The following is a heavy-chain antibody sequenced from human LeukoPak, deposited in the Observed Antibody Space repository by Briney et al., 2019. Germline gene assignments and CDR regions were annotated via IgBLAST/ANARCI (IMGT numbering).Heavy chain of an antibody. Sequence: ASVKVSYKASGYTFTGYYMHWVRQAPAQGLEWMGWINPNSGGTNYAQKFQGRVTMTRDTSISTAYMELSSLRSEDTAVYYCARVSYYYDSSQGFDYYYMDVWGKGPTVTVSS. V-gene: IGHV1-2*02. J-gene: IGHJ6*03. CDR3: ARVSYYYDSSQGFDYYYMDV. CDR1: GYTFTGYY. D-gene: IGHD3-22*01. CDR2: INPNSGGT.